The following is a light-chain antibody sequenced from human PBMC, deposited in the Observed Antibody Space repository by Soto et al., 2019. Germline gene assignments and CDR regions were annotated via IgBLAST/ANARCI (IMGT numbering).Light chain of an antibody. CDR3: CSYAGSSTFV. J-gene: IGLJ1*01. CDR1: SSDVGSYNL. Sequence: QYVLTQPASVSGSPGQSITISCTGTSSDVGSYNLVSWYQQHPGKAPKLMIYEVSKRPSGVSKRFSGSKSGNTASLTISGLQAEDEADYYCCSYAGSSTFVFGTGTKLTVL. CDR2: EVS. V-gene: IGLV2-23*02.